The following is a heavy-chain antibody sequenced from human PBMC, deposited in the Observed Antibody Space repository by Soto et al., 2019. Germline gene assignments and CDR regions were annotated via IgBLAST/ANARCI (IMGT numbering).Heavy chain of an antibody. J-gene: IGHJ6*02. CDR1: GFSLSTSGVG. V-gene: IGHV2-5*02. CDR2: IYWDDDK. Sequence: QITLKESGPPLVKPTQTLTLTCTFSGFSLSTSGVGVGWIRQTPGKALEWLALIYWDDDKRYSPSLTSRLPNTKDTYKHQPGLTMTNLDPAHTATYYCGRVLVLVATYCTDRWGQGTTVTLSS. CDR3: GRVLVLVATYCTDR. D-gene: IGHD2-15*01.